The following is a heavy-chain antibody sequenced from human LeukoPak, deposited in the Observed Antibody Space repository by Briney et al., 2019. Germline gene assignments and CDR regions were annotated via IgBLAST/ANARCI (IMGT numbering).Heavy chain of an antibody. CDR3: ARDRADGGSGGDPFDV. Sequence: GGSLRLSCAPSGFTFSSYEMNWVRQAPGRGVEWVSYISSTGYTIKYADSVKGRFTISRDSSKHSLFLQMNSLRGEDTAVYYCARDRADGGSGGDPFDVWGQATMVTVSS. V-gene: IGHV3-48*03. CDR1: GFTFSSYE. CDR2: ISSTGYTI. J-gene: IGHJ3*01. D-gene: IGHD3-10*01.